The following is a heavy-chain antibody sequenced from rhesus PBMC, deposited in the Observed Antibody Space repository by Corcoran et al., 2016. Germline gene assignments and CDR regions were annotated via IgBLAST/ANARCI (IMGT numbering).Heavy chain of an antibody. Sequence: QVQLQESGPGLVKPSETLSLTCAVSGGSISSGYSHWTWIRPPPGKGLEWIGYITYSWSTNYNPSRKSRVTISRDTSKNQFSLRLTSVTAADAAVYYCARQGYTDHLGGLDSWGQGVVVTVSS. CDR3: ARQGYTDHLGGLDS. CDR2: ITYSWST. D-gene: IGHD2-39*02. V-gene: IGHV4-122*02. J-gene: IGHJ6*01. CDR1: GGSISSGYSH.